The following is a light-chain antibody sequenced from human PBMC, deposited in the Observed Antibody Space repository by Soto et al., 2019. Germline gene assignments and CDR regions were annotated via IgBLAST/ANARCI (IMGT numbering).Light chain of an antibody. Sequence: LMTQSPATLSVSPGERATLSCRASQNLRSSLAWYQQKPGQAPRLLIYGASTRATGIPARFSGSGSGTEFNLTISSLQSEDFAVYFCQQYDDWLRLTFGGGTKVDIK. J-gene: IGKJ4*01. CDR1: QNLRSS. CDR2: GAS. V-gene: IGKV3-15*01. CDR3: QQYDDWLRLT.